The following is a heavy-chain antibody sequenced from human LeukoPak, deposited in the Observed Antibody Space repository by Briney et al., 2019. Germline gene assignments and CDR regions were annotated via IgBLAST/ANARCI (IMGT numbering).Heavy chain of an antibody. CDR3: ARQSSRGGYTDYYYYGMDV. D-gene: IGHD3-16*02. Sequence: GESLRISCKGSGYSFTSYWISWVRQMPGKGLEWMGRIDPSDSYTNYSPSFQGHVTISAGKSISTAYLQWSSLKASDTAMYYCARQSSRGGYTDYYYYGMDVWGQGTTVTVSS. CDR1: GYSFTSYW. CDR2: IDPSDSYT. V-gene: IGHV5-10-1*01. J-gene: IGHJ6*02.